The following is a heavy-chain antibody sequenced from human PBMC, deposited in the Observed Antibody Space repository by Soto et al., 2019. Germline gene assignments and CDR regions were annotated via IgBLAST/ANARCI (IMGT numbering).Heavy chain of an antibody. CDR2: ISSSSSTI. CDR1: GFTFSSYS. Sequence: EVQLVESGGGLVQPGGSLRLSCAASGFTFSSYSMNWVRQAPGKGLEWVSYISSSSSTIYYADSVKGRFTISRDNAKNSLNLQINSLRDEDTAVYYCARNTHYDYLTGYYLSYYYYGMDVWGQGTTVTVSS. V-gene: IGHV3-48*02. D-gene: IGHD3-9*01. J-gene: IGHJ6*02. CDR3: ARNTHYDYLTGYYLSYYYYGMDV.